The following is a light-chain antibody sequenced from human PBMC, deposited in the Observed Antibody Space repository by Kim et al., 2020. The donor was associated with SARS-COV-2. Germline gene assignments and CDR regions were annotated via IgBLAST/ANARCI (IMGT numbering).Light chain of an antibody. CDR2: DAS. J-gene: IGKJ1*01. Sequence: EIVLTQSPATLSLSPGERATLSCRASQSVSTYLAWYQQKPDQAPRLLIYDASNRATGVPARFSGSGSGTDFTPTISSLEPEDFAVYYCQQRSDRVTFGQGTKVDIK. CDR1: QSVSTY. CDR3: QQRSDRVT. V-gene: IGKV3-11*01.